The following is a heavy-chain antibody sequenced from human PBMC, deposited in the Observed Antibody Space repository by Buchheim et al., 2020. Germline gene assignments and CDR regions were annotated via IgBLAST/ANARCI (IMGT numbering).Heavy chain of an antibody. CDR2: ISASGGST. J-gene: IGHJ1*01. Sequence: EVFLVESGGGLVQPGGSLRLSCAASGFTFSGYEMNWVRQAPGKGLECIAYISASGGSTYYVDSVRGRFTISRDNAKNSLYLQMNSLGVEDTAVYYCATDPHYPSGSYWGRGTL. D-gene: IGHD3-10*01. CDR1: GFTFSGYE. V-gene: IGHV3-48*03. CDR3: ATDPHYPSGSY.